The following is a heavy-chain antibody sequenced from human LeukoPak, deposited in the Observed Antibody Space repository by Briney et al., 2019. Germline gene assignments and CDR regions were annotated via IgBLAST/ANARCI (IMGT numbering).Heavy chain of an antibody. J-gene: IGHJ4*02. CDR3: AGGPDRAKVGY. D-gene: IGHD1-26*01. V-gene: IGHV4-31*03. Sequence: SETLSLTCTVSSVSISSADYYWNWVRQHPGKGLEWIGYIYYSGTTFYNPSLKSRISISLDTSKNQFSLRLSSVTAADTAVYYCAGGPDRAKVGYWGQGALVTVSS. CDR1: SVSISSADYY. CDR2: IYYSGTT.